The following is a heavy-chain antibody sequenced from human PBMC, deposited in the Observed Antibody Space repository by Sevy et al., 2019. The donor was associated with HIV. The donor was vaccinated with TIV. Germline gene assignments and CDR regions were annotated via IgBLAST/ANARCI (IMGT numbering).Heavy chain of an antibody. CDR1: GFTFSSYA. CDR3: AKDVSIAVAGIGTPFDP. V-gene: IGHV3-23*01. Sequence: GGSLRLSCAASGFTFSSYAMSWVRQAPGKGLEWVSAISGSGGSTYYADSVKGRFTICRDNSKNTLYLQMNSLRAEDTAVYYCAKDVSIAVAGIGTPFDPWGQGTLVTVSS. D-gene: IGHD6-19*01. CDR2: ISGSGGST. J-gene: IGHJ5*02.